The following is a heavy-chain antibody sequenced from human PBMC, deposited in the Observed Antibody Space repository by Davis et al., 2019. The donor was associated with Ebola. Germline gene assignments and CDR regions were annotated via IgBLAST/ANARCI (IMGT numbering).Heavy chain of an antibody. CDR1: GYRFTSYY. D-gene: IGHD3-22*01. CDR3: AREGGRYYDSSGYVFDI. Sequence: ASVKVSCKAPGYRFTSYYMHWVRQALGQGLEWMGIINPITGGTSYAQNFQVRVNMTRDTSTSTVYMELSSLRSEDTAVYYCAREGGRYYDSSGYVFDIWGQGTMVKVSS. J-gene: IGHJ3*02. V-gene: IGHV1-46*01. CDR2: INPITGGT.